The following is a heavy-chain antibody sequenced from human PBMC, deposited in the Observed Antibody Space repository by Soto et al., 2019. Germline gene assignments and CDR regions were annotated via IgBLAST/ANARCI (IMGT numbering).Heavy chain of an antibody. Sequence: PGESLKISCTGSGYSFTSYWIGWVRQMPGKGLECMGIIYPGDSDTRYSPSFQGQVTISADKSIRTAYLQWSSLKASDTAMYYCARQIDFGPADWISTSCYKRLRLIGDAFDIWGQGTMVNVSS. CDR2: IYPGDSDT. J-gene: IGHJ3*02. D-gene: IGHD2-2*01. CDR3: ARQIDFGPADWISTSCYKRLRLIGDAFDI. V-gene: IGHV5-51*01. CDR1: GYSFTSYW.